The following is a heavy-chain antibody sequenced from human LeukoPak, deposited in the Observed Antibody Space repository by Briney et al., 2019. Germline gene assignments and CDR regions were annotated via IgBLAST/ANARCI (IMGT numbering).Heavy chain of an antibody. V-gene: IGHV3-21*01. Sequence: PGGSLRLSCAASGFTFTTYGMIWVRQAPGKGLEWVSSISSSSSYIYYADSVKGRFTISRDNAKNSLYLQMNSLRAEDTAVYYCAREAPGGSSHFDYWGQGTLVTVSS. D-gene: IGHD1-26*01. J-gene: IGHJ4*02. CDR3: AREAPGGSSHFDY. CDR1: GFTFTTYG. CDR2: ISSSSSYI.